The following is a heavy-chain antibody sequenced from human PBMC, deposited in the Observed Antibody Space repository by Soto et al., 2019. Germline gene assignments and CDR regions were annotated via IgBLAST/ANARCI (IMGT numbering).Heavy chain of an antibody. CDR3: ACVGTIIGVVSSFDY. Sequence: SETLSLTCSVSGGSISNYYWSWIRQPPGKGLEFIGYIYHRGITNYNPSLKSRVTMSVDLSKNQFSLKLSSVTAADTAVYYSACVGTIIGVVSSFDYWGRGTLVTVSS. CDR1: GGSISNYY. V-gene: IGHV4-59*01. J-gene: IGHJ4*02. D-gene: IGHD3-3*01. CDR2: IYHRGIT.